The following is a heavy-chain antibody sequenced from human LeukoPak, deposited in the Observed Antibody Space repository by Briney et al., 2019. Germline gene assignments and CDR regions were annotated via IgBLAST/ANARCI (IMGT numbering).Heavy chain of an antibody. CDR2: TYYRSKWYN. CDR1: GDSFSSNSAA. Sequence: SQTLSLTCAISGDSFSSNSAAWNWLRQSPSRGLEWLGRTYYRSKWYNDYAVSVKSRITINPDTSKNQFSLQLNSVTPEDTAVYYCAREEGYYDILTGYSPFDYWGQGTLVTVSS. J-gene: IGHJ4*02. CDR3: AREEGYYDILTGYSPFDY. D-gene: IGHD3-9*01. V-gene: IGHV6-1*01.